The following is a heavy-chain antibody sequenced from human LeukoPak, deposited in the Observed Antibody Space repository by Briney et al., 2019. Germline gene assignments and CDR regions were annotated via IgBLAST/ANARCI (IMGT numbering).Heavy chain of an antibody. CDR3: GAGYYGSGTDY. CDR2: ISYDGSNE. Sequence: GGSLRLSCAASGFTFSSYAMHWVRQAPGKGLEWVAVISYDGSNEYYADSVKGRFSISRDNSKNTLYLQMNSLRAEDTAVYYSGAGYYGSGTDYWGQGTLVTVSS. J-gene: IGHJ4*02. V-gene: IGHV3-30-3*01. CDR1: GFTFSSYA. D-gene: IGHD3-10*01.